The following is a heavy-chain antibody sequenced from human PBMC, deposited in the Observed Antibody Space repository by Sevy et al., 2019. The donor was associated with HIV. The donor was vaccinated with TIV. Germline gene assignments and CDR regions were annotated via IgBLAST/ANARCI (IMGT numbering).Heavy chain of an antibody. CDR2: VYYTGGT. Sequence: SETLSLTCTVSGGSINSXXXXXXXXXPGKGLEGIGYVYYTGGTNYNPSLKNRVTISVDRTKNQFSLKLTSVTAADTAVYYCARRNDFDIWGQGTMVTVSS. CDR1: GGSINSXX. CDR3: ARRNDFDI. J-gene: IGHJ3*02. V-gene: IGHV4-59*08.